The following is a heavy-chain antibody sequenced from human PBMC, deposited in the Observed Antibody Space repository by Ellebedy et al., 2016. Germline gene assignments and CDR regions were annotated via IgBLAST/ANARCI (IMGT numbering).Heavy chain of an antibody. CDR3: ARSSPSSSNWFDP. CDR2: INPNSGGT. Sequence: ASVKVSXXASGYTFTGYYMHWVRQAPGQGLEWMGWINPNSGGTNYAQKFQGRVTMTTDSSTSTAYMELRSLRSDDTAVYYCARSSPSSSNWFDPWGQGTLVTVSS. J-gene: IGHJ5*02. CDR1: GYTFTGYY. D-gene: IGHD6-6*01. V-gene: IGHV1-2*02.